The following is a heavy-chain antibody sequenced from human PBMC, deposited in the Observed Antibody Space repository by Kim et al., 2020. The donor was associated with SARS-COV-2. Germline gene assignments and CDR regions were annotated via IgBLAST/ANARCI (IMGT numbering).Heavy chain of an antibody. V-gene: IGHV5-51*01. Sequence: YSPSFQGQVTISADKSISTAYLQWSSLKASDTAMYYCARRNGDYLSPLDYWGQGTLVTVSS. D-gene: IGHD4-17*01. J-gene: IGHJ4*02. CDR3: ARRNGDYLSPLDY.